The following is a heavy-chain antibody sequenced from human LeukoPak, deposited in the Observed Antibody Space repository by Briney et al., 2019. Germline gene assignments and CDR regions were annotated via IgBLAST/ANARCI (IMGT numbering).Heavy chain of an antibody. D-gene: IGHD1-26*01. CDR1: GGSISSSNW. CDR2: IYHSGST. CDR3: ARGRGSYGDYFDY. V-gene: IGHV4-4*02. J-gene: IGHJ4*02. Sequence: SETLSLTCAVSGGSISSSNWWSWVRQPPGKGLEWIGEIYHSGSTNYNPSLKSRVTIAVDKSKNQFSLKLSSVTAADTAVYYCARGRGSYGDYFDYWGQGTLVTVSS.